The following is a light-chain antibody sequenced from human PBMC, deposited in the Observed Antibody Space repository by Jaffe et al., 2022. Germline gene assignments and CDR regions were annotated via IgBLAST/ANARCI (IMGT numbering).Light chain of an antibody. J-gene: IGLJ1*01. CDR1: SSDVGAYNY. Sequence: QSALTQPRSVSGSPGQSVTISCTGTSSDVGAYNYVSWYQQHPGKAPKLMISDVSKRPSGVPDRFSGSKSGNTASLTISGLQTEDEADYYCCSYAGSYSYVFGTGTKVTVL. V-gene: IGLV2-11*01. CDR2: DVS. CDR3: CSYAGSYSYV.